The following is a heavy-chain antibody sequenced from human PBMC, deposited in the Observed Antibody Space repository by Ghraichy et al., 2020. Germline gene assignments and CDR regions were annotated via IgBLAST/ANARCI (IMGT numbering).Heavy chain of an antibody. Sequence: SETLSLTCTVSGVSITGAYCSWIRLSARQGLDWIGRVYVGGTTSANPSLKRRISLSLDTSTNQFSLTLNSVTAADTAIYYCAKDVFLWGSFRVGNGFDSWGQGTLVTVSS. CDR3: AKDVFLWGSFRVGNGFDS. CDR1: GVSITGAY. V-gene: IGHV4-4*07. J-gene: IGHJ5*01. CDR2: VYVGGTT. D-gene: IGHD3-16*01.